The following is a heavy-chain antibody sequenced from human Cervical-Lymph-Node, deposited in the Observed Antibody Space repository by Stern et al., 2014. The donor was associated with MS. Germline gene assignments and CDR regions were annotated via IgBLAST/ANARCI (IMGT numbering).Heavy chain of an antibody. Sequence: EVQLVESGAEVKKPGESLKISCKGSGYSFSNFWIGWVRQMPGKGLEWMGIIYPGDSDTKYSPSFQGQVTILADKSIRTAYLQWSSLKASDTAIYYCAKTLSGGSRYFDLWGRGTLVTVSS. CDR1: GYSFSNFW. V-gene: IGHV5-51*03. CDR3: AKTLSGGSRYFDL. D-gene: IGHD3-16*01. CDR2: IYPGDSDT. J-gene: IGHJ2*01.